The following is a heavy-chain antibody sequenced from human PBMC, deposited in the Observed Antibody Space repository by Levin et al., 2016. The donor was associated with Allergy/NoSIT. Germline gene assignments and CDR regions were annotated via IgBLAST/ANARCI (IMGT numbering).Heavy chain of an antibody. J-gene: IGHJ4*02. CDR2: VSNSGGSRM. V-gene: IGHV3-11*01. CDR1: EFTLGDYY. CDR3: AARPGFDDLYAFDY. Sequence: GESLKISCAASEFTLGDYYMTWIRQAPGKGLEWISYVSNSGGSRMYYADSVRGRFAVSRDNSKNTLFLQLNSLRAEDTAVYYCAARPGFDDLYAFDYWGQGTLVTVSS. D-gene: IGHD3-16*01.